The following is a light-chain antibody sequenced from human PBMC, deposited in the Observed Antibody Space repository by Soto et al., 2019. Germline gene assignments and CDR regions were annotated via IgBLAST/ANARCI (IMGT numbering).Light chain of an antibody. CDR3: QQYYRIPLT. CDR2: WAS. J-gene: IGKJ4*01. V-gene: IGKV4-1*01. CDR1: QSVLYDSNNKNY. Sequence: DIVMSQSPDSLAASLGERATINCKSSQSVLYDSNNKNYLAWYQQKPGQPPKLLIYWASTRESGVPDRFSGSWSGTDFTHTITSLQAEDVAVYYCQQYYRIPLTFGGGTKVEIK.